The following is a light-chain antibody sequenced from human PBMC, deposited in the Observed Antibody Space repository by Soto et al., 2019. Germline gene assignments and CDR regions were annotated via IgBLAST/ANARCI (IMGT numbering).Light chain of an antibody. Sequence: QSALTQPPSASGSPGQSVTISCTGTSTDGGGYNFVSWYQQHPGKAPKLMIYEVSKRPSGVPDRFSGSKSGNTASLPVSGLQADDEADYSSSSYGGSYNRVFRTGTKVTVL. CDR2: EVS. CDR1: STDGGGYNF. J-gene: IGLJ1*01. V-gene: IGLV2-8*01. CDR3: SSYGGSYNRV.